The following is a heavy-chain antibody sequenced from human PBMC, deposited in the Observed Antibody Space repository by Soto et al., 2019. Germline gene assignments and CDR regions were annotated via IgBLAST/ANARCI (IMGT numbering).Heavy chain of an antibody. V-gene: IGHV3-33*01. CDR3: ARSRMPYSDYDTSLD. Sequence: QVQLLESGGGVVQPGGSLRLSCVESGLTFSGLGLKFSSYGMEWVRQAPGKGLEWVALIGGTGSREEYTDCVKGRFTISRENSRNTINLQMSSLTVEHTGVDHCARSRMPYSDYDTSLDWRPGTMVTV. D-gene: IGHD5-12*01. J-gene: IGHJ1*01. CDR1: GLTFSGLGLKFSSYG. CDR2: IGGTGSRE.